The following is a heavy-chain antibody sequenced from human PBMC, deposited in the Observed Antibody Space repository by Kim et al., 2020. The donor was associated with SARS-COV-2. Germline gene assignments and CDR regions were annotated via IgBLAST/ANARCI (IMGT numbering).Heavy chain of an antibody. CDR1: GGSISSYY. CDR2: IYYSGST. J-gene: IGHJ3*02. Sequence: SETLSLTCTVSGGSISSYYWSWIRQPPGKGLEWIGYIYYSGSTNYNPSLKSRVTISVDTSKNQFSLKLSSVTAADTAVYYCAGYDFWSGYRNDAFIWGQGTMVTVSS. V-gene: IGHV4-59*13. D-gene: IGHD3-3*01. CDR3: AGYDFWSGYRNDAFI.